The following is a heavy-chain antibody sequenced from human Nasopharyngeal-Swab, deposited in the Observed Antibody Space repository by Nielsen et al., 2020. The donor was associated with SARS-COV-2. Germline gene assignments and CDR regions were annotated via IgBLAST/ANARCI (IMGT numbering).Heavy chain of an antibody. V-gene: IGHV3-9*01. J-gene: IGHJ4*02. CDR2: ISWNSGSI. CDR3: ASPSDYYGSGSY. Sequence: SLQISCAASGFTFDDYAMHRDRQAPGKGLEWVSGISWNSGSIGYADSVKGRFTISRDNAKNSLYLQMNSLRAEDTALYYCASPSDYYGSGSYWGQGTLVTVSS. D-gene: IGHD3-10*01. CDR1: GFTFDDYA.